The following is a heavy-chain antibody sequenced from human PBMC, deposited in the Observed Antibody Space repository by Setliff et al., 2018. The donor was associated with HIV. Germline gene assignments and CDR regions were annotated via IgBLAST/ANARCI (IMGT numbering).Heavy chain of an antibody. Sequence: PGGSLRLSCAASGFTFGSYGMNWVRQAPGKGLEWVAGINWNGDSTGYADSVKGRFTISRDNAKNSLYLQMNSLRVEDTALYYCARGAGYSRGWYADYWGQGTRVTVSS. CDR3: ARGAGYSRGWYADY. CDR2: INWNGDST. CDR1: GFTFGSYG. V-gene: IGHV3-20*04. J-gene: IGHJ4*02. D-gene: IGHD6-19*01.